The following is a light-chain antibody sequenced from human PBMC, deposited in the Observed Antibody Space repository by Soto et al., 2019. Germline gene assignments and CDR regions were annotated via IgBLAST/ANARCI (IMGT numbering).Light chain of an antibody. CDR2: GAS. J-gene: IGKJ1*01. CDR3: QQYVRSPWA. CDR1: QSVTNSF. V-gene: IGKV3-20*01. Sequence: EVGVAQSPGPRSLSPGERATLSCRASQSVTNSFLAWYQQKPGQDPRLLIYGASRRATGIPDRFTGRGSGTDFTLTISRLEPEDFAVYYCQQYVRSPWAFGQGTKVDIK.